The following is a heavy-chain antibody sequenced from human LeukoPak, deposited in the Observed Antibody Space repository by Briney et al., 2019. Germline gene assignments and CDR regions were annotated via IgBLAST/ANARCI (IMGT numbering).Heavy chain of an antibody. D-gene: IGHD3-3*01. CDR1: GGTFSSYT. CDR3: ARALRFLEWLPGDYYYYGMDV. CDR2: IIPILGIA. V-gene: IGHV1-69*02. J-gene: IGHJ6*02. Sequence: GSSVKVSSKASGGTFSSYTISWVRQAPGQGLEWMGRIIPILGIANYAQKFQGRVTITADKSTSTAYMELSSLRSEDTAVYYCARALRFLEWLPGDYYYYGMDVWGQGTTVTVSS.